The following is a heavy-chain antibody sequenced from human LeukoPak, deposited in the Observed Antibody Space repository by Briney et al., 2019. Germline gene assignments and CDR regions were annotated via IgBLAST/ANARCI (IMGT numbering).Heavy chain of an antibody. J-gene: IGHJ4*02. CDR3: AKDIVNYYDSSGYYPSFDY. D-gene: IGHD3-22*01. Sequence: PGGSLRLSCAASGXTFDDYTMHWVRQAPGKGLEWVSLISWDGGSTYYADSVKGRFTISRDNSKNSLYLQMNSLRTEDTALYYCAKDIVNYYDSSGYYPSFDYWGQGTLVTVSS. CDR2: ISWDGGST. CDR1: GXTFDDYT. V-gene: IGHV3-43*01.